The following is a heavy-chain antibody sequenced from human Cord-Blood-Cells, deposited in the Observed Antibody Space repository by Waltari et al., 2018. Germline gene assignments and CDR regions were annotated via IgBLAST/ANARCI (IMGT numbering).Heavy chain of an antibody. Sequence: QVQLVQSGAEVKKPGSSVKVSCKASGGTFSSYAISWVRQAPGQGLEWMGGIIPIFGTANYAQKFQGRVTITADESTSTAYMELSSLRSEDTAVYYCASGLTGAAGGDYYYYYGMDVWGQGTTVTVSS. J-gene: IGHJ6*02. CDR3: ASGLTGAAGGDYYYYYGMDV. CDR2: IIPIFGTA. V-gene: IGHV1-69*01. CDR1: GGTFSSYA. D-gene: IGHD4-17*01.